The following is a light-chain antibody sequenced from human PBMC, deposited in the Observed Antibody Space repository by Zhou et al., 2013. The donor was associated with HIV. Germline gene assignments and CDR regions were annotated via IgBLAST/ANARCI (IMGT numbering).Light chain of an antibody. CDR1: QTVVSNY. CDR2: GAS. V-gene: IGKV3-20*01. J-gene: IGKJ2*01. CDR3: QQYANSPDT. Sequence: EIVLTQSPGTLSLSPGERATLSCRASQTVVSNYLAWYQQKSGQAPRLLIYGASIRATAIPDRFSGSGSGTDFTLTISRVEPADFAVYYCQQYANSPDTFGQGTNLEIK.